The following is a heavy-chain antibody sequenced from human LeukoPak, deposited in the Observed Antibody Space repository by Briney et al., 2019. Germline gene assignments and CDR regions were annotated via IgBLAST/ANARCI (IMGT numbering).Heavy chain of an antibody. D-gene: IGHD1-26*01. V-gene: IGHV3-23*01. J-gene: IGHJ4*02. CDR2: ISGNGRTT. Sequence: GGSLRLSCTASGFTFTTYAMTWVRQAPGKGLEWVSAISGNGRTTYYADSVKGRFTISRDISKNTLYLQMSSLRPEDTAVYHCPHWREGARPGFDYWGQGTLVTVSS. CDR1: GFTFTTYA. CDR3: PHWREGARPGFDY.